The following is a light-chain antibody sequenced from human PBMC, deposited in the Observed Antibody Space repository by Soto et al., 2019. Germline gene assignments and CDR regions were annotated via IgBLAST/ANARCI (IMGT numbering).Light chain of an antibody. CDR2: WAS. J-gene: IGKJ1*01. CDR3: QQYYDAPQT. CDR1: QSILYSSNNKNY. Sequence: DIVMTQSPDSLAVSLGERATINCKSSQSILYSSNNKNYLAWYQQKPGQPPKLRIYWASTRESGVPDRFSGSGSGTDFTLTISSLQAGDVAIYYCQQYYDAPQTFGQGTKVEIK. V-gene: IGKV4-1*01.